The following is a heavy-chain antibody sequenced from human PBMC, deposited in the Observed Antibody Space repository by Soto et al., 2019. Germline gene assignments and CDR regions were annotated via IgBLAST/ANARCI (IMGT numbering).Heavy chain of an antibody. D-gene: IGHD3-3*01. CDR1: GFTFDDYA. Sequence: SGGSLRLSCGASGFTFDDYAMHWVRQAPGKGLEWVSGISWNSGSIGYADSVKGRFTISRDNAKNSLYLQMNSLRAEDTALYYCAKVPYYDLWRGYYSVYFFDYWGHGTLVTVYS. CDR3: AKVPYYDLWRGYYSVYFFDY. CDR2: ISWNSGSI. J-gene: IGHJ4*01. V-gene: IGHV3-9*01.